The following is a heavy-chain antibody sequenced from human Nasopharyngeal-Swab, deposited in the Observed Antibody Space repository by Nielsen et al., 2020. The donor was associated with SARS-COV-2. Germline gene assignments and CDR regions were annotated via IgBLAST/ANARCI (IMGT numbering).Heavy chain of an antibody. CDR2: INQSGSAQ. D-gene: IGHD2-2*01. V-gene: IGHV3-7*01. Sequence: GGSLRLSCAASGFTFSNYWMSWVRQAPGKGLEWVAHINQSGSAQYYVDSVKGRFTISRDNARNSLSLQMNSLRAEDTAVYFCARYCSTTSCPRGFDYWGQGTLVTVSS. CDR1: GFTFSNYW. CDR3: ARYCSTTSCPRGFDY. J-gene: IGHJ4*02.